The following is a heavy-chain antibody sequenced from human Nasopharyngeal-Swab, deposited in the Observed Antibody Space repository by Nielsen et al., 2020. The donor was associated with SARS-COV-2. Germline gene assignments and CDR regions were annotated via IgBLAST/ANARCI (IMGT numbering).Heavy chain of an antibody. V-gene: IGHV4-39*01. CDR2: IYYSGST. D-gene: IGHD6-13*01. CDR3: ARTLNSGYSSSWYRDYYYGMDV. Sequence: SETLSLTCTVSGGSISSSSYYWGWIRQPPGKGLEWIGSIYYSGSTYYNPSLKSRVTISVDTSKNQFSLKLSSVTAADTAVYYCARTLNSGYSSSWYRDYYYGMDVWGQGTTVTVSS. CDR1: GGSISSSSYY. J-gene: IGHJ6*02.